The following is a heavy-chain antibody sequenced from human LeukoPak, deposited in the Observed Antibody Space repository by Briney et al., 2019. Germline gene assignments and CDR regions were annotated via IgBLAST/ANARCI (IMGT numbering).Heavy chain of an antibody. CDR1: GFTFSSYA. CDR3: ARDSGPRFDY. J-gene: IGHJ4*02. D-gene: IGHD6-19*01. Sequence: GSLRLSCAASGFTFSSYATSWVRQPPGKGLEWIGYINYSGSTNYNPSLKSRVTISVDTSKSQFSLKVSSVTAADTAVYYCARDSGPRFDYWGQGTLVTVSS. CDR2: INYSGST. V-gene: IGHV4-59*01.